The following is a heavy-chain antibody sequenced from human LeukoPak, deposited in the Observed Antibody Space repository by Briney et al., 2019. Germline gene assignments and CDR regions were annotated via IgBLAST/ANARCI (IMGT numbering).Heavy chain of an antibody. Sequence: SETLSLTCTVSGGSISSSSYYRGWIRQPPGKGLEWIGSIYYSGSTYYNPSLTSRVTISEDTSKNQFSLKVSSVTAADTAVYYCARARGNWFDPWGQGTLVTVSS. D-gene: IGHD3-10*01. V-gene: IGHV4-39*07. CDR1: GGSISSSSYY. J-gene: IGHJ5*02. CDR3: ARARGNWFDP. CDR2: IYYSGST.